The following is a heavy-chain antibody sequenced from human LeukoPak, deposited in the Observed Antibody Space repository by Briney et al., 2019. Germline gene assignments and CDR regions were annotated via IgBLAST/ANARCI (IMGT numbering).Heavy chain of an antibody. Sequence: SETLSLTCTVSGDSMRSYYWSWIRQPPGKGLEWIGYIYSSGSTNYNPSLKSRVTISVDTSKNKFSLKLSSVTAADTAVYYCARGGYSYGYDDDFDYWGQGTLVTVSS. J-gene: IGHJ4*02. CDR1: GDSMRSYY. CDR2: IYSSGST. CDR3: ARGGYSYGYDDDFDY. V-gene: IGHV4-59*01. D-gene: IGHD5-18*01.